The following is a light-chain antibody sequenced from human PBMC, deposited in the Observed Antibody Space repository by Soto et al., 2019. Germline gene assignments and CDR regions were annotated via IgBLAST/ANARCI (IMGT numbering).Light chain of an antibody. J-gene: IGLJ3*02. Sequence: QSALTQPASVSGSPGQSITISCTETSSDFGTYNLVSWYQQNPGKAPKLMIYEVTKRPSGVSNCFSGSQSGNTASLTISGLQAEDEADYYCCSYVHPHPLVFGGGTKVTVL. CDR2: EVT. V-gene: IGLV2-23*02. CDR1: SSDFGTYNL. CDR3: CSYVHPHPLV.